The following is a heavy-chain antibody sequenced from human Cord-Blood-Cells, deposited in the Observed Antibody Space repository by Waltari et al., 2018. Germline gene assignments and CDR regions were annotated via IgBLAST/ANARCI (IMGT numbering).Heavy chain of an antibody. CDR3: AKVKRQLVHY. CDR2: ISGSGGST. Sequence: EVQLLESGGGLVQPGGSLRLSCPASGFTFSSYAMRWVRQDPGKGLEWVSGISGSGGSTYYADSVKGRFTISRDNSKNTLYLQMNSLRAEDTAVYYCAKVKRQLVHYWGQGTLVTVSS. V-gene: IGHV3-23*01. J-gene: IGHJ4*02. D-gene: IGHD6-6*01. CDR1: GFTFSSYA.